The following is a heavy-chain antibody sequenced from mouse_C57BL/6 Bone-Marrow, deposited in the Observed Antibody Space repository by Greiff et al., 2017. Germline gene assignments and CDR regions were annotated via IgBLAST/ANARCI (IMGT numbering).Heavy chain of an antibody. Sequence: EVQRVESGGGLVQPGGSLKLSCAASGFTFSDYYMYWVRQTPEKRLEWVAYISNGGGSTYYPDTVKGRFTISRDNAKNTLYLQMSRLKSEDTAMYYCARQRNYYYGSSPYAMAYWGQGTSVTVSS. CDR3: ARQRNYYYGSSPYAMAY. V-gene: IGHV5-12*01. CDR2: ISNGGGST. J-gene: IGHJ4*01. D-gene: IGHD1-1*01. CDR1: GFTFSDYY.